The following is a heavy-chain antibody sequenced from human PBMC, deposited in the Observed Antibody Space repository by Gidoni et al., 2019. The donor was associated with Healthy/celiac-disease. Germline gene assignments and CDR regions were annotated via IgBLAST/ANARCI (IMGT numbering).Heavy chain of an antibody. Sequence: QVQLQESGPGLVKPSETLSLTCTVSGGSISSYYWSWIRQPPGKGLAWIGYIYYSGSTNYNPSLKSRVTISVDTSKNQFSLKLSSVTAADTAVYYCARDTAIVVVPAATADNYYYYGMDVWGQGTTVTVSS. CDR3: ARDTAIVVVPAATADNYYYYGMDV. J-gene: IGHJ6*02. D-gene: IGHD2-2*01. CDR2: IYYSGST. CDR1: GGSISSYY. V-gene: IGHV4-59*01.